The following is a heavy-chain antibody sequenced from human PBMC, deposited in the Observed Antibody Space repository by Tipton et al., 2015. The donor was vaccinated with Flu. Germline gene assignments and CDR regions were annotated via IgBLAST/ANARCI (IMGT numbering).Heavy chain of an antibody. CDR3: AREKLVNIRGESQMVQGFDY. D-gene: IGHD6-6*01. Sequence: SLRLSCAVSGVSISSGHWWSWVRQPPGKGLEWIGEIYHSGNTNYNPSLRSRVSISLNKSNSQFSLKLNSVTAADTAVYFCAREKLVNIRGESQMVQGFDYWGQGTLVTVSS. J-gene: IGHJ4*02. CDR2: IYHSGNT. V-gene: IGHV4-4*01. CDR1: GVSISSGHW.